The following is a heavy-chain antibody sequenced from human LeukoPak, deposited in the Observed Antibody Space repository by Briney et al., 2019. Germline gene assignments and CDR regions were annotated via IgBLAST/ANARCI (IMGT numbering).Heavy chain of an antibody. CDR3: ARDSIRDGYNSDYFDY. CDR2: IWYDGSNE. Sequence: GGSLRLSCAASGFTFSTYGMHWVRQAPGKALEWVAVIWYDGSNEYYADSVKGRFTISRHNSKSTLYLQLNSLRAEDTAVYYCARDSIRDGYNSDYFDYWGQGTLVTVSS. CDR1: GFTFSTYG. J-gene: IGHJ4*02. D-gene: IGHD5-24*01. V-gene: IGHV3-33*01.